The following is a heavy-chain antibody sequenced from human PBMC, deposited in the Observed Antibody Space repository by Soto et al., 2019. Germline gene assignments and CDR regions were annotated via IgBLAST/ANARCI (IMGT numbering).Heavy chain of an antibody. Sequence: SETLSLTCTVSGGSISSGGYYWSWIRQHPGKGLEWIGYSYYSGSTYYNPSLKSRVTISVDTSKNQFSLKLSSVTAADTAVYYCARSKGQNYDPARDYGMDVWGQGTTVT. D-gene: IGHD3-3*01. V-gene: IGHV4-31*03. CDR1: GGSISSGGYY. CDR3: ARSKGQNYDPARDYGMDV. CDR2: SYYSGST. J-gene: IGHJ6*02.